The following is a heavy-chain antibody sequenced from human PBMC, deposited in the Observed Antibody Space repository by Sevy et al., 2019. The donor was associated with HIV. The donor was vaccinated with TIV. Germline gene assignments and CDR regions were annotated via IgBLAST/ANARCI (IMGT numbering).Heavy chain of an antibody. J-gene: IGHJ4*02. CDR2: IYPGDSDT. V-gene: IGHV5-51*01. Sequence: EESLKISCKGSGYTFTSYWIGWVRQMPGKGLEWMGIIYPGDSDTRYRPSFQGQVTISADKSISTAYLQWSSLKASDTAMYYCARGDYYGSGSPSDYFDYWGQGTLVTVSS. D-gene: IGHD3-10*01. CDR1: GYTFTSYW. CDR3: ARGDYYGSGSPSDYFDY.